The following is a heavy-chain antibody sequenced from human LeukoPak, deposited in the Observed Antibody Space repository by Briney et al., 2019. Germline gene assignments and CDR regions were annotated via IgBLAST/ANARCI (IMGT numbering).Heavy chain of an antibody. CDR2: FSNSGIT. Sequence: GGSLRLSCAASGFTFSSYWMTWVRQAPGKGLEWVSGFSNSGITHYADSVKGRFTISRDNSKNTVYLQMNSLRTEDTAVYYCAKWDGFGSDWGQGTLVTVSS. D-gene: IGHD3-10*01. V-gene: IGHV3-23*01. CDR1: GFTFSSYW. J-gene: IGHJ4*02. CDR3: AKWDGFGSD.